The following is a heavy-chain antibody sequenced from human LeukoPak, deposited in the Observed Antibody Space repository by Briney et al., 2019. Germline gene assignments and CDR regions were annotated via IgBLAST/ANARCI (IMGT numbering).Heavy chain of an antibody. Sequence: KPSETLSLTCAVSGGSISSGGYSWSWIRQPPGKGLEWIGYIYHSGSTYYNPSLKSRVAISVDRSKNQFSLKLSSVTAADTAVYYCARTGGQGQAFDTWGRGTMVTVSS. D-gene: IGHD2-15*01. J-gene: IGHJ3*02. V-gene: IGHV4-30-2*01. CDR2: IYHSGST. CDR1: GGSISSGGYS. CDR3: ARTGGQGQAFDT.